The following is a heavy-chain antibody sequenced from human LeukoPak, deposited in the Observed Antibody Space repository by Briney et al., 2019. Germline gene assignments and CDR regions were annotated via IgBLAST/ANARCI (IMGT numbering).Heavy chain of an antibody. CDR3: AGQDRRIITGSSGYYFGNH. CDR2: ISAYNGNT. V-gene: IGHV1-18*01. D-gene: IGHD3-22*01. CDR1: GYTFTSYG. J-gene: IGHJ4*02. Sequence: ASVKVSCKASGYTFTSYGISWVRQAPGQGLEWMGWISAYNGNTNYAQKLQGRVTMTTDTSTSTAYMELRSLRSDDTAVYYCAGQDRRIITGSSGYYFGNHWGQGTLVTVSS.